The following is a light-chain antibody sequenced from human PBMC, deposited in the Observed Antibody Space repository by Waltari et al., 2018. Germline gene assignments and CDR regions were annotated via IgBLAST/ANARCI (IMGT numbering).Light chain of an antibody. Sequence: EIVLTQSPGTLSLSPGERATLSCRASQSVSSSYLAWYQQKPGQAPRLLIYGASSRATGIPDRFSGSGSRTDFTLTISRLEPEDFAVYYWQQYGSSRTFGQGTKVEIK. CDR3: QQYGSSRT. J-gene: IGKJ1*01. CDR2: GAS. CDR1: QSVSSSY. V-gene: IGKV3-20*01.